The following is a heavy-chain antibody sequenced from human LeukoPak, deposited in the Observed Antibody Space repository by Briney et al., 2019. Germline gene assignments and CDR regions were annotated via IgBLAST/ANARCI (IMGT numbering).Heavy chain of an antibody. CDR1: GFTFSTYS. CDR3: ARLRTTGTFDY. CDR2: ISSSSSYI. V-gene: IGHV3-21*01. D-gene: IGHD1-1*01. J-gene: IGHJ4*02. Sequence: PGGSLRLSCAASGFTFSTYSMNWVRQAAGKGLGWVSSISSSSSYIYYADSVKGRFTISRDNAKNSLYLQMNSLRAEDTALYYCARLRTTGTFDYWGQGTLVTVSS.